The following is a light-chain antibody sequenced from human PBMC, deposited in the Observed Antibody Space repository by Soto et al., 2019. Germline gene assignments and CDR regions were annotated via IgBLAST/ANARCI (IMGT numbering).Light chain of an antibody. CDR3: QTWDTGIRV. V-gene: IGLV4-69*01. CDR2: LNSDGSH. CDR1: SGHSNYV. J-gene: IGLJ2*01. Sequence: QAVVTQSPSASASLGASVKLTCTLSSGHSNYVIAWHQQQPEKGPRYLMKLNSDGSHSKGDGIPDRFSGSSSGAERYLTISSLQSEDEAVYYCQTWDTGIRVFGGGTQLTVL.